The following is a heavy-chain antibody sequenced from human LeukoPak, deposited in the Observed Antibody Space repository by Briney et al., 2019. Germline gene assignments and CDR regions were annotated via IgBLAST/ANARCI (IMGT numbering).Heavy chain of an antibody. D-gene: IGHD2-21*01. CDR3: ARPHGDSYCGGDCYYY. J-gene: IGHJ4*02. Sequence: SVKVSCKASGYTFTSYYMHWVRQAPGQGLEWMGGIIPIFGTANYAQKFQGRVTITADESTSTAYMELSSLRSEDTAVYYCARPHGDSYCGGDCYYYWGQGTLVTVSS. CDR1: GYTFTSYY. CDR2: IIPIFGTA. V-gene: IGHV1-69*13.